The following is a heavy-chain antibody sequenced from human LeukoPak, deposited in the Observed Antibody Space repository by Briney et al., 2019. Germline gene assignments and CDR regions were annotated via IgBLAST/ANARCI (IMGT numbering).Heavy chain of an antibody. D-gene: IGHD3-9*01. CDR3: ARGARRVKYDILTGYFPDAFDI. V-gene: IGHV4-34*01. CDR2: INHSGST. J-gene: IGHJ3*02. CDR1: GGSFSGYY. Sequence: SETLSLTCAVSGGSFSGYYWSWIRQPPGKGLEWIGEINHSGSTNYNPSLKSRVTISVDTSKNQFSLKLSSVTAADTAVYYCARGARRVKYDILTGYFPDAFDIWGQGAMVTVSS.